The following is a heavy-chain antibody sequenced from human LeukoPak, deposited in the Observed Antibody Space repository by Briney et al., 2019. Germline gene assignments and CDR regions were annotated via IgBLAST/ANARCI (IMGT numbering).Heavy chain of an antibody. CDR3: ARYVYGVVTSFDY. J-gene: IGHJ4*02. D-gene: IGHD3-3*01. CDR1: GFTVSGYS. CDR2: LRYNGETK. Sequence: GGSLRLSCVVSGFTVSGYSMNWVRQAPGKGLEWVAYLRYNGETKYYADSVKGRFTISRDNAKNSLYLQMNGLRAEDTAVYYCARYVYGVVTSFDYWGQGTLVTVSS. V-gene: IGHV3-48*01.